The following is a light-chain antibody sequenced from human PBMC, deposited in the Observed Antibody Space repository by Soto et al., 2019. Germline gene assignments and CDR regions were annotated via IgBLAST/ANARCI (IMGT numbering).Light chain of an antibody. V-gene: IGKV1-5*01. Sequence: DIQMTQSPSTLSASVGDRVTITCRGSQSISSWLAWYQQKPGKAPKLLIYDASSLESGVPSRFSGSGSGTEFTLTISSLQPDDFATYYCQQYDSVLGTFGPGTKVDI. CDR3: QQYDSVLGT. J-gene: IGKJ1*01. CDR1: QSISSW. CDR2: DAS.